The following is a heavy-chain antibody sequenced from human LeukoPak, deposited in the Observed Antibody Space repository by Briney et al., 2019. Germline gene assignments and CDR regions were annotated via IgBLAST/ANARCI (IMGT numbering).Heavy chain of an antibody. CDR3: ARDAFYYSSDQ. D-gene: IGHD3-10*01. CDR1: GFIFSDYY. V-gene: IGHV3-11*04. Sequence: PGGSLRLSCAASGFIFSDYYVTWLRQAPGKGLEWISYISETGSTIHYAASEKGRFIVSRDNTRNSLYLQMNNLRVDDTAIYYCARDAFYYSSDQWGRGTLVTVSS. CDR2: ISETGSTI. J-gene: IGHJ4*02.